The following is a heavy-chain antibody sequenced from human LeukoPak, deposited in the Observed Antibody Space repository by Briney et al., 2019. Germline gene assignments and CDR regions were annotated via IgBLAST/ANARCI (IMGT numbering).Heavy chain of an antibody. Sequence: GGSLRLSCAASGFTFDDYAMHWVRHAPGKGLEWVSGISWNSGSIVYADSVKGRFTISRDNAKNSLYLQMNSLRAEDTALYYCAKGTSSGWYLIAFDIWGQGTMVTVSS. CDR3: AKGTSSGWYLIAFDI. CDR1: GFTFDDYA. V-gene: IGHV3-9*01. J-gene: IGHJ3*02. CDR2: ISWNSGSI. D-gene: IGHD6-19*01.